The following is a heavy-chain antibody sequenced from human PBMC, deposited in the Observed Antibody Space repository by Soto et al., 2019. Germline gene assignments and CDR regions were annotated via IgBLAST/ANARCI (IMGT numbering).Heavy chain of an antibody. J-gene: IGHJ6*02. CDR1: GFTFSSYA. CDR2: ISYDGSNK. D-gene: IGHD3-3*02. V-gene: IGHV3-30-3*01. CDR3: ARAHFPLVYYYYGMDV. Sequence: QVQLVESGGGVVQPGRSLRLSCAASGFTFSSYAMHWVRQAPGKGLEWVAVISYDGSNKYYADSVKGRFTISRDNSKNTLYLQMNSLRAEDTAVYYCARAHFPLVYYYYGMDVWGQGTTVTVSS.